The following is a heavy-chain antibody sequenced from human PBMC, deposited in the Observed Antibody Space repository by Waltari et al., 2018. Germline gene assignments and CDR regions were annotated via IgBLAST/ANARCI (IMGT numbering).Heavy chain of an antibody. CDR2: INHSGST. D-gene: IGHD3-10*01. J-gene: IGHJ5*02. CDR3: AGRRGRWGTNWFDP. Sequence: QVQLQQWGAGLLKPSETLSLTCAVYGGSFSGYYWSWIRQPPGKGLEWIGEINHSGSTNYNPSLKSRVTISVDTSKNQFSLKLSSVTAADTAVYYCAGRRGRWGTNWFDPWGQGTLVTVSS. V-gene: IGHV4-34*01. CDR1: GGSFSGYY.